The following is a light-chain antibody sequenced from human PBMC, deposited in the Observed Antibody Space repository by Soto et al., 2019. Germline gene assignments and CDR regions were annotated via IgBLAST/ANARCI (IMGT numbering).Light chain of an antibody. CDR3: ASYTGTDTPWV. CDR1: ARDIGYYNF. Sequence: QPASVSGSLGQSITISCTGAARDIGYYNFVSWYQQHPATAPKLIIYDVSHRPSGISFRFSGSKSGNTASLTISGLRAEDEAAYYCASYTGTDTPWVFGGGTKLTVL. V-gene: IGLV2-14*03. J-gene: IGLJ3*02. CDR2: DVS.